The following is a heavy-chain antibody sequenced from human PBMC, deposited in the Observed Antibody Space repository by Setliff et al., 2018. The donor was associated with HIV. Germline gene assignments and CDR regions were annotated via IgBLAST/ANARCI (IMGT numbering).Heavy chain of an antibody. Sequence: SETLSLTCTVSGASISSYSWSWIRQSPGKRLEWIGFIHSYGSTDYNPSLESRVTISRDNGKNLLYLQMNSLRAEDTAVYYCARGGRLQYFDWPSYAMDVWGQGTTVTVSS. D-gene: IGHD3-9*01. CDR1: GASISSYS. J-gene: IGHJ6*02. CDR2: IHSYGST. CDR3: ARGGRLQYFDWPSYAMDV. V-gene: IGHV4-4*08.